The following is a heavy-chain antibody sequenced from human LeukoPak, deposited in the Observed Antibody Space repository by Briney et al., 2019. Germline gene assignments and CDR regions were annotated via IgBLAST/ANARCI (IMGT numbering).Heavy chain of an antibody. CDR1: GGSISSYY. J-gene: IGHJ4*02. Sequence: PSETLSLTCTVSGGSISSYYWSWIRQPPGKGLEWIGYIYYSGSTNYNPSLKSRVTISVDTSKNQFFLKLSSVTAADTAVYYCARGGFLGYCSSTSCPYYFDYWGQGTLVTVSS. D-gene: IGHD2-2*01. CDR2: IYYSGST. V-gene: IGHV4-59*01. CDR3: ARGGFLGYCSSTSCPYYFDY.